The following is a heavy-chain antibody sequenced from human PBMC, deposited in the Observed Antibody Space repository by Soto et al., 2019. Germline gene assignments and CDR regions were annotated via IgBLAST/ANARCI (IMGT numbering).Heavy chain of an antibody. CDR1: GGTFSSYA. V-gene: IGHV1-69*01. CDR2: IIPIFGTA. D-gene: IGHD3-22*01. J-gene: IGHJ3*02. CDR3: ARDRSGSGYYYVAAFDI. Sequence: QVQLVQSGAEVKKPGSSVKVSCKASGGTFSSYAISWVRQAPGQGLEWMGGIIPIFGTANYAQKFQGRVTISADESTSTAYMELSSLRSEDTAVYYCARDRSGSGYYYVAAFDIWGQGTMVTVSS.